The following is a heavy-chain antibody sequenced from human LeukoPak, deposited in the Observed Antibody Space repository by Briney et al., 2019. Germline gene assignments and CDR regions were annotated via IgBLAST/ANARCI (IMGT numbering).Heavy chain of an antibody. D-gene: IGHD4-23*01. V-gene: IGHV3-7*05. Sequence: GGSLRLSCAATGFTFSSYWMSWFRQAPGKGLEFVANIKQEGSEKYYVDSVKGRFTISRDNAKNSLYLQMNGLRAEDTAVYYCAANGGPFDFWGQGTLVTVSA. CDR2: IKQEGSEK. J-gene: IGHJ4*02. CDR1: GFTFSSYW. CDR3: AANGGPFDF.